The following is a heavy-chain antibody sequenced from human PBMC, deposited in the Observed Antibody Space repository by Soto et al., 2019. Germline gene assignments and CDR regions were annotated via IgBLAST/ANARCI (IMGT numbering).Heavy chain of an antibody. Sequence: QVQLVQSGAEVKKPGSSVKVSCTASGGTFSSYAISWVRQAPGQGLEWMGGIIPIFGTANYAQKFQGRVTITANESTSTAYVELSSLRSEDTAVYYCARHVPAAGYYYGMDVWGQGTTVTVSS. CDR1: GGTFSSYA. CDR3: ARHVPAAGYYYGMDV. CDR2: IIPIFGTA. V-gene: IGHV1-69*12. J-gene: IGHJ6*02. D-gene: IGHD2-2*01.